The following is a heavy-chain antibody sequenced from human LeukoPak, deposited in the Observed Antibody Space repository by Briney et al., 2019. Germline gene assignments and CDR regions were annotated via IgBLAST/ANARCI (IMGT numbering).Heavy chain of an antibody. CDR3: ARGDYMDV. Sequence: ASVNVSCKASGYSFSTYGISWVRQAPGQGLEWMGWISVYAGDTKSAQPFRGRLSMTTDTSTSTAYMELRSLRSDDTAVYYCARGDYMDVWGKGTTVTVSS. V-gene: IGHV1-18*01. CDR1: GYSFSTYG. CDR2: ISVYAGDT. J-gene: IGHJ6*03.